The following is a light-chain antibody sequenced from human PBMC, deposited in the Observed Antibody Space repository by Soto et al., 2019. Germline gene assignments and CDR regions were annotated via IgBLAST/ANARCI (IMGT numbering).Light chain of an antibody. CDR1: QHIGSW. CDR2: DAA. J-gene: IGKJ2*01. Sequence: DIQMTQSPSTLSASVGDRVTITCRASQHIGSWLAWYQQKPGRGPKILIYDAATLESGVPSRFSGSGPGTEFTLTISSLQPDDFATYYCQHFHSYPFTFGQGTNLEIK. V-gene: IGKV1-5*01. CDR3: QHFHSYPFT.